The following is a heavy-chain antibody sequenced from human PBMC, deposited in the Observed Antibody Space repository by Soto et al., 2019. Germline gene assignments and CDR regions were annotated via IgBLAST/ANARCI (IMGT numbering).Heavy chain of an antibody. D-gene: IGHD2-21*02. J-gene: IGHJ4*02. Sequence: QVQLVQSGAEVKKPGASVRISCRASGYSFTSTYVHWVRQAPGQGPEWMGIINPAGGTTYYAQKFQGRLTITSDTSTDTVFMDLNDLTSEDTAVYFCALKVVTYYDNWGQGTLVTVSS. V-gene: IGHV1-46*01. CDR2: INPAGGTT. CDR3: ALKVVTYYDN. CDR1: GYSFTSTY.